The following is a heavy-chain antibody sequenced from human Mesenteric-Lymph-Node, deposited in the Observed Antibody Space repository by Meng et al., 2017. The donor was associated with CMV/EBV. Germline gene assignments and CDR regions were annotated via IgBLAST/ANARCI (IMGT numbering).Heavy chain of an antibody. CDR1: GFTFSSYS. J-gene: IGHJ4*02. D-gene: IGHD3-3*01. CDR2: ISSSSSYI. V-gene: IGHV3-21*01. Sequence: LSLTCAASGFTFSSYSMNWVRQAPGKGLEWVSSISSSSSYIYYADSVKGRFTISRDNAKNSLYLQMNSLRAEDTAVYYCASRFLEWQWGQGTLVTVSS. CDR3: ASRFLEWQ.